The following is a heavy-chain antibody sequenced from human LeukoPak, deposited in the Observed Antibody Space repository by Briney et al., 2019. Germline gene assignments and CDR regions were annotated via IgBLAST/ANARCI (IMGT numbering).Heavy chain of an antibody. J-gene: IGHJ5*02. Sequence: HPGRSLRLSCTASGFTFSNYAMHWVRQAPGKGLEYVSAISNNGGSTFYANSVKGRFTISRDNSKNTLYLQMGSLRADDMAVYYCARGRYYDSWGQGTLVTVSS. CDR3: ARGRYYDS. CDR1: GFTFSNYA. V-gene: IGHV3-64*01. CDR2: ISNNGGST. D-gene: IGHD3-3*01.